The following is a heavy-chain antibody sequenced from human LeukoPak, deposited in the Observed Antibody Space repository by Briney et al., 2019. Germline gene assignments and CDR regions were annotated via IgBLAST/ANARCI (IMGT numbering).Heavy chain of an antibody. CDR1: XFXXSSNX. V-gene: IGHV3-53*01. CDR3: AKRELGLRFLEWYYDY. D-gene: IGHD3-3*01. J-gene: IGHJ4*02. CDR2: IYGGGNI. Sequence: GXXXLXXAASXFXXSSNXXNXVRQAPGKGXEWVXVIYGGGNIYYADSVKGRFTISRDNSKNTLYLQMNSLRAEDTAVYYCAKRELGLRFLEWYYDYWGQGTLVTVSS.